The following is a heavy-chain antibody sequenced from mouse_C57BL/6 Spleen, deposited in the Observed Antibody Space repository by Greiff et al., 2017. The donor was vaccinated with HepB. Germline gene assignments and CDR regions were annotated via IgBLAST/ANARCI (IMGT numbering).Heavy chain of an antibody. D-gene: IGHD2-3*01. V-gene: IGHV3-6*01. CDR3: AARGDGYGYFDV. CDR2: ISYDGSN. J-gene: IGHJ1*03. CDR1: GYSITSGYY. Sequence: EVQLVESGPGLVKPSQSLSLTCSVTGYSITSGYYWNWIRQFPGNKLEWMGYISYDGSNNYNPSLKNRISITRDTSKNQFFLKLNSVTTEDTATYYCAARGDGYGYFDVWGTGTTVTVSS.